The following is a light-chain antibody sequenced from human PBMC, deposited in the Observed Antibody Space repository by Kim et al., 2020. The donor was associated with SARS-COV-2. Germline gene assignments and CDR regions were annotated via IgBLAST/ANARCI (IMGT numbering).Light chain of an antibody. V-gene: IGLV3-21*04. CDR3: QVWDSSGDHWV. CDR1: NLGSRS. CDR2: YDS. J-gene: IGLJ3*02. Sequence: SYELTQPPSVSVAPGKTARITWGGDNLGSRSVHWYQQKPGQAPVLVIYYDSDRPSGIPERFSASNSGNTATLTISRVEAGDEADYYCQVWDSSGDHWVFGGGTQLTVL.